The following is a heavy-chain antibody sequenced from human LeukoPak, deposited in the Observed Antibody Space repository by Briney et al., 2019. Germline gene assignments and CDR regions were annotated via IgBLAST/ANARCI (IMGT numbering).Heavy chain of an antibody. CDR1: GGSISSGSYY. D-gene: IGHD2-15*01. CDR2: IYTSGST. J-gene: IGHJ5*02. Sequence: SSQTLSLTCTVSGGSISSGSYYWSWIRQPAGKGLEWIGRIYTSGSTNYNPSLKSRVTISVDTSKNQFSLKLSSVTAADTAVYYCARSLSRYCSGGSCYSGNWFDPWGQGTLVTVSS. V-gene: IGHV4-61*02. CDR3: ARSLSRYCSGGSCYSGNWFDP.